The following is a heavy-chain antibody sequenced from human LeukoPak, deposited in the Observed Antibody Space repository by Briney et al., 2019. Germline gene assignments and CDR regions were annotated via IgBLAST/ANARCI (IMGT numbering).Heavy chain of an antibody. CDR1: GFTLSSYW. Sequence: GGSLRLSCAASGFTLSSYWMHWVRQAPGKGLEWVSCINSDGSNTRYADSVEGRFTISRDNAKNTLYLQMNSLRAEDTAEYYCATANYHAFDIWGQGTTVAVSS. V-gene: IGHV3-74*01. CDR3: ATANYHAFDI. J-gene: IGHJ3*02. D-gene: IGHD1-7*01. CDR2: INSDGSNT.